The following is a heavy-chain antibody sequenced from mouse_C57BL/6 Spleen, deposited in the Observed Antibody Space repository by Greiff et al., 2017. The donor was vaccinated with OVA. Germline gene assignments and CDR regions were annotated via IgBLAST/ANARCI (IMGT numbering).Heavy chain of an antibody. Sequence: QVQLKQPGAELVKPGASVKLSCKASGYTFTSYWMHWVKQRPGQGLEWIGMIHPNSGSTNYNEKFKSKATLTVDKSSSTAYMQLSSLTSEDSAVYYCARWGYLGSFDVWGTGTTVTVSS. D-gene: IGHD2-3*01. V-gene: IGHV1-64*01. CDR1: GYTFTSYW. CDR3: ARWGYLGSFDV. J-gene: IGHJ1*03. CDR2: IHPNSGST.